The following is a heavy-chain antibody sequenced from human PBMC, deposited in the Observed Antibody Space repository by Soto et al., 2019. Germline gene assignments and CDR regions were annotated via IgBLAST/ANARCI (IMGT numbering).Heavy chain of an antibody. CDR2: ISSSSSYI. V-gene: IGHV3-21*01. CDR1: GFTFSSYS. Sequence: EVQLVESGGGLVKPGGSLRLSCAASGFTFSSYSMNWVRQAPGKGLEWVSSISSSSSYIYYADSVKGRFTISRDNAKNSLYLQMNSLRAEDTAVYYCARDSYYDYIWGSETDAFDIWGQGTMVTVSS. CDR3: ARDSYYDYIWGSETDAFDI. J-gene: IGHJ3*02. D-gene: IGHD3-16*01.